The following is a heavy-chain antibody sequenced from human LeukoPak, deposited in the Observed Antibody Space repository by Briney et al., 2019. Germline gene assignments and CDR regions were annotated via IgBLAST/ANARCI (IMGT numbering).Heavy chain of an antibody. J-gene: IGHJ4*02. CDR3: ARDLSSESNGPFGY. CDR1: GGSISCGSYY. CDR2: VYTSGST. Sequence: PSQTLSLTCTVSGGSISCGSYYWSWIRQPAGKGLEWIGRVYTSGSTNYNPSLKSRVTISLDTSKNQFSLKLSSVTAADTAIYYCARDLSSESNGPFGYWGQGALVTVSS. D-gene: IGHD3-10*01. V-gene: IGHV4-61*02.